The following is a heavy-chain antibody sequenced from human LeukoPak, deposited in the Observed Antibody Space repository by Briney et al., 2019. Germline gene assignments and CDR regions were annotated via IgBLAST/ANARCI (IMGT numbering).Heavy chain of an antibody. CDR2: ISAYNGNT. CDR1: GHPFTSYG. CDR3: ARVGVYCSSTSCHTFDY. J-gene: IGHJ4*02. V-gene: IGHV1-18*01. Sequence: ASVKVSCKASGHPFTSYGISWVRQAPGQGLEWMGWISAYNGNTNYAQKLQGRVTMTTDTSTSTAYMELRSLRSDDTAVYYCARVGVYCSSTSCHTFDYWGQGTLVTVSS. D-gene: IGHD2-2*01.